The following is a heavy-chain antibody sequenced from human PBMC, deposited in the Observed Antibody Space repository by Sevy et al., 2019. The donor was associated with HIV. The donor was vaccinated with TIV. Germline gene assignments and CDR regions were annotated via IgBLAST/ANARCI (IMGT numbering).Heavy chain of an antibody. D-gene: IGHD6-13*01. Sequence: GGSLRLSCAASGFTFSSYGMHWVRQAPGKGLEWVAVISYDGSNKYYADSVKGRFTISRDNSKNPLYLQMNSLRAEDTAVYYCAKDLARYSSSWYQGDYWGQGTLVTVSS. CDR3: AKDLARYSSSWYQGDY. J-gene: IGHJ4*02. CDR2: ISYDGSNK. V-gene: IGHV3-30*18. CDR1: GFTFSSYG.